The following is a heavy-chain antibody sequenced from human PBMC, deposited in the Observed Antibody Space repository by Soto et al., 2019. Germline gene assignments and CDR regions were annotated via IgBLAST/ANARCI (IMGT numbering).Heavy chain of an antibody. J-gene: IGHJ4*02. CDR1: GASISSGRYD. Sequence: QVHLQESGPGLAKPSETLTLTCTISGASISSGRYDWSWIRQAPGKGLEWIGYIENNGHKGNNFPFNSRATISVDRSRNQISPRLTSVTAADTAVYYCGRTDDKGAWAAWYWGQGILVTVSS. CDR2: IENNGHK. V-gene: IGHV4-61*01. D-gene: IGHD1-26*01. CDR3: GRTDDKGAWAAWY.